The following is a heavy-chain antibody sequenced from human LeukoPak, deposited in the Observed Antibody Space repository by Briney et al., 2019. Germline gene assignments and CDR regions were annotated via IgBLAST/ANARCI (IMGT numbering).Heavy chain of an antibody. CDR3: ARASRDGYNQNFDH. Sequence: PGESLNISCKGLGYDFSTYWNAWVRQRPGKGLEWMGIIYPGGSETRYDPSFQGQVTISADRSTSTAYLQWSSLRASDTAMYYCARASRDGYNQNFDHWGQGTLVTVSS. D-gene: IGHD5-24*01. V-gene: IGHV5-51*01. J-gene: IGHJ4*02. CDR1: GYDFSTYW. CDR2: IYPGGSET.